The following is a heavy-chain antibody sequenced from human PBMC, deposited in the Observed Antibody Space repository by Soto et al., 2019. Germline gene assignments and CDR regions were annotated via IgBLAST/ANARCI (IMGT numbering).Heavy chain of an antibody. Sequence: GASLKISWKGSGYSFTSYGIGWVRQMPGQGLEWMGIIYPGDSDTRYSPSFQGQVTISADKSISTAYLQWSSLKASDTAMYYCARLGYRSSNSRDSYYYCGMYLCGQGPTVTVSS. V-gene: IGHV5-51*01. CDR1: GYSFTSYG. J-gene: IGHJ6*02. CDR2: IYPGDSDT. CDR3: ARLGYRSSNSRDSYYYCGMYL. D-gene: IGHD2-2*01.